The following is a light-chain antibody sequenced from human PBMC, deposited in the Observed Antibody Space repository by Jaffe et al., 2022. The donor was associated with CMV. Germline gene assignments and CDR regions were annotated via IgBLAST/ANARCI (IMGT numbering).Light chain of an antibody. CDR2: AAS. CDR1: QSISSY. J-gene: IGKJ5*01. V-gene: IGKV1-39*01. CDR3: QQGYSTPLT. Sequence: DIQMTQSPSSLSASVGDRVTITCRASQSISSYLNWFQQKPGKAPQVLIYAASNLQSGVPSRFSGSGSGTNFTLTISSLQPEDFAIYYCQQGYSTPLTFGQGTRLEIK.